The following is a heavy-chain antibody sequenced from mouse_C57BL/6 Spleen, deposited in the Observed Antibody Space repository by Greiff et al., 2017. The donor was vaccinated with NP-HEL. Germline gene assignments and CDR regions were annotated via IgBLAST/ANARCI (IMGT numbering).Heavy chain of an antibody. V-gene: IGHV1-4*01. D-gene: IGHD2-3*01. Sequence: QVQLQQSGAELARPGASVKMSCKASGYTFTSYTMHWVKQRPGQGLEWIGYINPSSGYTKYNQKFKDKATLTADKSSSTAYMQLSSLTSEDSAVYYCARSGYDGYWAYWGQGTLVTVSA. CDR1: GYTFTSYT. J-gene: IGHJ3*01. CDR2: INPSSGYT. CDR3: ARSGYDGYWAY.